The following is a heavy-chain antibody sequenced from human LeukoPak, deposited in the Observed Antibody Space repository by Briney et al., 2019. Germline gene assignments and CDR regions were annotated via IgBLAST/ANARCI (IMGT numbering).Heavy chain of an antibody. CDR3: TKSGSSRFDP. Sequence: GGSLRLSCAGSGFTFSGYGLHWVRQAPGKGLEWVAVISFDGSKTQYADSVKGRFTISRDNSKNTLYLQMNSLRAEDTAIYYCTKSGSSRFDPWGQGTLVTVSS. J-gene: IGHJ5*02. D-gene: IGHD1-26*01. CDR2: ISFDGSKT. CDR1: GFTFSGYG. V-gene: IGHV3-30*18.